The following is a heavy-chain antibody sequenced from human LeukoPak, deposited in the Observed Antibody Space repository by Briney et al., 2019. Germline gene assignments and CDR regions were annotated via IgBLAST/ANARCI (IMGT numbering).Heavy chain of an antibody. Sequence: GGSLRLSCEASGLSFRSYIMNWVRRPPGRGLEWIASINNDGDKRYYADSVKGRFIISRDNAKKSLSLQMNSLTADDTAVYFCARGANYPDYWGQGTLVTVSS. D-gene: IGHD3-10*01. CDR3: ARGANYPDY. V-gene: IGHV3-21*04. CDR1: GLSFRSYI. J-gene: IGHJ4*02. CDR2: INNDGDKR.